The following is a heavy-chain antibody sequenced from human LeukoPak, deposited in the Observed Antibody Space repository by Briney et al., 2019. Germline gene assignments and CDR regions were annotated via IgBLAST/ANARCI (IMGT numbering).Heavy chain of an antibody. J-gene: IGHJ4*02. CDR1: GYTFTGYY. D-gene: IGHD3-22*01. Sequence: ASVKVSCKASGYTFTGYYMHWVRQAPGQGLEWMGWINPNSGGTNYAQKFQGWVTMTRDPSISTAYMELSRLRSDDTAVYYCARDQGDSSGYSYDYWGQGTLVTVSS. V-gene: IGHV1-2*04. CDR2: INPNSGGT. CDR3: ARDQGDSSGYSYDY.